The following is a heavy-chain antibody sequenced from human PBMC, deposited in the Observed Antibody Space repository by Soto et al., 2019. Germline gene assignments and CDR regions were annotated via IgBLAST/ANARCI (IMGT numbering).Heavy chain of an antibody. V-gene: IGHV4-34*01. Sequence: PSETLSLTCAVYGGSFSGYYWSWIRQPPGKGLEWIGEINHSGSTNYNPSLKSRVTISVDTSKNQFSLKLSSVTAADTAVYYCARGRYCSSTSCCTDAFDIWGQGTMVTVSS. D-gene: IGHD2-2*02. J-gene: IGHJ3*02. CDR3: ARGRYCSSTSCCTDAFDI. CDR1: GGSFSGYY. CDR2: INHSGST.